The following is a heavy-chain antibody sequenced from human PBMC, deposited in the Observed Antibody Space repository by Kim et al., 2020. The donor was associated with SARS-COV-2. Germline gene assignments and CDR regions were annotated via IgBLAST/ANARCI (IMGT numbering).Heavy chain of an antibody. CDR3: ARDRGLLWFGTDAFDI. CDR2: ISISGSTI. J-gene: IGHJ3*02. Sequence: GGSLRLSCAASGFTFSSYEMNWVRQAPGKGLEWVSYISISGSTIYYADSVKGRFTISRDNAKNSLYLQMNSLRAEDTAVYYCARDRGLLWFGTDAFDIWGQGTMVTVSS. CDR1: GFTFSSYE. V-gene: IGHV3-48*03. D-gene: IGHD3-10*01.